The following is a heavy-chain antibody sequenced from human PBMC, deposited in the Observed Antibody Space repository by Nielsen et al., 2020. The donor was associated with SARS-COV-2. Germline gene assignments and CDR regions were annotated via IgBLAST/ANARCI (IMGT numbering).Heavy chain of an antibody. J-gene: IGHJ6*02. D-gene: IGHD4-23*01. V-gene: IGHV5-51*01. CDR1: GYSFTSYW. CDR2: IYPGDSDT. Sequence: KVSCKGSGYSFTSYWIGWVRQMPGKGLEWMGIIYPGDSDTRYSPSFQGQVTISADKSISTAYLQWSSLKASDTAMYYCARIGYGGNSEGLYYYYGMDVWGQGTTVTVSS. CDR3: ARIGYGGNSEGLYYYYGMDV.